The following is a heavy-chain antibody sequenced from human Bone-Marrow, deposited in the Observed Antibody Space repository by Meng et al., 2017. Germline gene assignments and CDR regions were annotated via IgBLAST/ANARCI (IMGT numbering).Heavy chain of an antibody. D-gene: IGHD2-21*02. CDR3: ARVYCGGDCPFD. CDR2: IYYSGST. J-gene: IGHJ4*02. Sequence: SETLSLTCPFSGCSISSSSDYWGWLRQPPGTGPEWIGSIYYSGSTYYNPSLKSRITISVDTSKNQFSLKLSSVTAADTAVYYCARVYCGGDCPFDWGQGTLVTVSS. CDR1: GCSISSSSDY. V-gene: IGHV4-39*07.